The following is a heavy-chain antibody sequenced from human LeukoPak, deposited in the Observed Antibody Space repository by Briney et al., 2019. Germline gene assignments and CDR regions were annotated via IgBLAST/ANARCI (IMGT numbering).Heavy chain of an antibody. V-gene: IGHV4-61*02. CDR1: GTSLNSGSRY. Sequence: SETLSLTCSVSGTSLNSGSRYWSWIRQPAGKGLEWVGRVYASGSTNYNPSLKSRVTISIDTSRNHFSLKMTSVTAADTAVYYCARVGTAGTYRDNYFDFWGQGALVTGSS. CDR2: VYASGST. CDR3: ARVGTAGTYRDNYFDF. D-gene: IGHD3-16*02. J-gene: IGHJ4*02.